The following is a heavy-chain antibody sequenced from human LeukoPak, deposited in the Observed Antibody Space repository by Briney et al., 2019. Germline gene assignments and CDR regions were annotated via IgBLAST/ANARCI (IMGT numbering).Heavy chain of an antibody. CDR1: GLNVSSSY. D-gene: IGHD4-23*01. Sequence: PGGSLRLSCAASGLNVSSSYMSWVRQAPGKGLEWVSAISGSGGSTYYADSVKGRFTISRDNSKNTLYLQMNSLRAEDTAVYYCAKDLYGGNPPVDYWGQGTLVTVSS. CDR3: AKDLYGGNPPVDY. CDR2: ISGSGGST. V-gene: IGHV3-23*01. J-gene: IGHJ4*02.